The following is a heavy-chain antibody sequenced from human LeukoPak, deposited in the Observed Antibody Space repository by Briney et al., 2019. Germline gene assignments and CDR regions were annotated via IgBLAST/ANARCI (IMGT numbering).Heavy chain of an antibody. D-gene: IGHD2-15*01. J-gene: IGHJ4*02. V-gene: IGHV3-23*01. CDR1: GFTFSGYA. CDR2: ISGSGGST. CDR3: AKIPPWAALFDY. Sequence: GGSLRLSCGACGFTFSGYAVSWVRRAPGRGGEGGSAISGSGGSTYYPDSVKGRFTISRDNSKNTLYLQMNSLRAEDTAVYYCAKIPPWAALFDYWGQGTLVTVSS.